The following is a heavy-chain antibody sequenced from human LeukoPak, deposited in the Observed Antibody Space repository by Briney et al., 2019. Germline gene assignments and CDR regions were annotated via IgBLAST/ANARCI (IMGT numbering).Heavy chain of an antibody. V-gene: IGHV1-18*01. CDR2: INTYNGKT. D-gene: IGHD3-3*01. CDR1: GYTFTSQG. J-gene: IGHJ4*02. Sequence: EASVKVSCKASGYTFTSQGISWMRQAPGQGLEWMGWINTYNGKTSYAQKLQNRITMTTDTSTSTAYMELRSLRSDDTAVYYCASRSGSTPYYFDYWGQGTLVTVSP. CDR3: ASRSGSTPYYFDY.